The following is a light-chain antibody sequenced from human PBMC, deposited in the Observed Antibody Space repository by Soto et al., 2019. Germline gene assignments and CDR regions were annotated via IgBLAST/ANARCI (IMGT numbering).Light chain of an antibody. Sequence: QSVLTQPHSASGTPGRRVTISCSGSSSNIGTSSVHWFQQLPGTAPKLLISTTNQRPSGVPERFSGSKSGTSASLAISGLQSEDEADYYCAAWDDSLNGHVFGTGTKVTV. J-gene: IGLJ1*01. CDR1: SSNIGTSS. V-gene: IGLV1-44*01. CDR2: TTN. CDR3: AAWDDSLNGHV.